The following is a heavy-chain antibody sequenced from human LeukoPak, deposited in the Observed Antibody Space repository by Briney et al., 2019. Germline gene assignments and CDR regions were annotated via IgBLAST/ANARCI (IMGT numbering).Heavy chain of an antibody. CDR3: ARRHGSGWYYFDY. D-gene: IGHD6-19*01. CDR2: IYPGDSDT. V-gene: IGHV5-51*01. Sequence: GESLKISCKGSGYSFTTSWIGWVRQMPGKGLEWMGIIYPGDSDTRYSPSFQGQVTLSADKSITTAYLQWSSLQASDSAIYYCARRHGSGWYYFDYWGQGTLVTVSS. J-gene: IGHJ4*02. CDR1: GYSFTTSW.